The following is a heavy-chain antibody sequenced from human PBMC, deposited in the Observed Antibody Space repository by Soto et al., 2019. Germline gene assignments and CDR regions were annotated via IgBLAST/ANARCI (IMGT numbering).Heavy chain of an antibody. V-gene: IGHV5-10-1*01. CDR3: ARPYTNYYYGTHV. CDR2: IDPSDSYT. J-gene: IGHJ6*02. Sequence: GESLKISCKGSGYSFTSYLISWVRQMPGKGLEWMGRIDPSDSYTNYSPSFQCHVTISADKSISTAYLQWSSLKASDTAMYYCARPYTNYYYGTHVWGQGTSLTVS. D-gene: IGHD4-4*01. CDR1: GYSFTSYL.